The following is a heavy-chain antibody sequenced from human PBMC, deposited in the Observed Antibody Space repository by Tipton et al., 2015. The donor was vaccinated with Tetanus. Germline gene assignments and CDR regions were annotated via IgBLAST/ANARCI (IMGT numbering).Heavy chain of an antibody. CDR3: ARRSGVAAINY. D-gene: IGHD5-12*01. Sequence: SLRLSCTASGFTFISYTMAWFRQAPGKGLEWVSAINSRSDLAYYADSVKGRFTISRDNANKLVFLQMNSLRADDTALYFCARRSGVAAINYWGQGALVTLSS. J-gene: IGHJ4*02. CDR2: INSRSDLA. CDR1: GFTFISYT. V-gene: IGHV3-21*01.